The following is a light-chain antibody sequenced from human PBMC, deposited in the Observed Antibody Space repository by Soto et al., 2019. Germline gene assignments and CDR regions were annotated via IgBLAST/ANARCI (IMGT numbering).Light chain of an antibody. V-gene: IGKV1-5*03. Sequence: DVQMTQSPSTLSASFGDRVTITCRASQNINSDLAWYQQKPGKAPQLLIYRASSLESGVPSRFSGSGSGTEFTLTITSLQPDDFATYYCQQHNNYWTFGHGTRVDIK. J-gene: IGKJ1*01. CDR1: QNINSD. CDR2: RAS. CDR3: QQHNNYWT.